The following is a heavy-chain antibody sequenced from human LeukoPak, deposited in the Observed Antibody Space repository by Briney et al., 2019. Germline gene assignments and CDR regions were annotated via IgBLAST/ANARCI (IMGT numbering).Heavy chain of an antibody. J-gene: IGHJ4*02. CDR3: AKARKDSGAYLLYSFDF. D-gene: IGHD3-22*01. CDR2: ISGSGGST. V-gene: IGHV3-23*01. CDR1: GFTFSSYA. Sequence: GGSLRLSCAASGFTFSSYAMSWVRQAPGKGLEWVSAISGSGGSTYYADSLKGRFTISRDNSKNTLYLQMNSLRAEDTAVYFCAKARKDSGAYLLYSFDFWGQGTLVTVSS.